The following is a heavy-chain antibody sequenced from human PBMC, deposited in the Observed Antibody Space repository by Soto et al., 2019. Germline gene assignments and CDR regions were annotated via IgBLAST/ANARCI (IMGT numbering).Heavy chain of an antibody. CDR1: GYKFSSYW. Sequence: GESLKISCKASGYKFSSYWIAWLRQVPGKGLEWMGVIYPAASDARYSPSFQGQVTISVDNSISTAYLQWSSLKASDTAMYYCARGLCISAICYTGSRPFFDYWGQGALVTVSS. J-gene: IGHJ4*02. CDR3: ARGLCISAICYTGSRPFFDY. CDR2: IYPAASDA. D-gene: IGHD2-2*02. V-gene: IGHV5-51*01.